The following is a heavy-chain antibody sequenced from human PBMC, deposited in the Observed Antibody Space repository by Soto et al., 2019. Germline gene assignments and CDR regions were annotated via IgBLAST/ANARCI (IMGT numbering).Heavy chain of an antibody. CDR2: ISYDGGHK. J-gene: IGHJ6*02. CDR3: VKDGGYCSGGSCHYGMDV. D-gene: IGHD2-15*01. V-gene: IGHV3-30*18. Sequence: QVKLVESGGGVVQPGRSLRLSCAASGFTFSRYGIHWVRQAPGKGLEWVAVISYDGGHKSYADSVKGRFTISRDNSKNTLYLQMSSLRAEDTAVFYCVKDGGYCSGGSCHYGMDVWGQGTTVTVSS. CDR1: GFTFSRYG.